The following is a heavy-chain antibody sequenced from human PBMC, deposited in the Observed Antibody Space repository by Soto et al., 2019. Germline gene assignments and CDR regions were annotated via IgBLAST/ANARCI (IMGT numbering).Heavy chain of an antibody. J-gene: IGHJ4*02. V-gene: IGHV1-3*01. D-gene: IGHD6-19*01. CDR1: GYTFTSYA. CDR2: INAGNGNT. CDR3: ARPNSSGWYFDY. Sequence: ASVKVSCKASGYTFTSYAMHWVRQAPGQRLEWMGWINAGNGNTKYSQKFQGRVTITRDTSASTAYMELSSLRSEDTAVYYCARPNSSGWYFDYWGQGTLVTVSS.